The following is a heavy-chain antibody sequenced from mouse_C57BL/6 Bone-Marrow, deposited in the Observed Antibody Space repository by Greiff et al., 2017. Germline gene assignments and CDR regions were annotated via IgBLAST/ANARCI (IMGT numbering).Heavy chain of an antibody. CDR2: IDPSDSYT. V-gene: IGHV1-69*01. Sequence: VQLQQPGAELVMPGASVKLSCKASGYTFTSYWMHWVKQRPGQGLEWIGEIDPSDSYTNYNQKFKGKSTLTVDKSSSTAYMQLSSLTSEDSAVYYCAREGNYYGSSHFDDWGQGTTLTVSS. D-gene: IGHD1-1*01. CDR1: GYTFTSYW. J-gene: IGHJ2*01. CDR3: AREGNYYGSSHFDD.